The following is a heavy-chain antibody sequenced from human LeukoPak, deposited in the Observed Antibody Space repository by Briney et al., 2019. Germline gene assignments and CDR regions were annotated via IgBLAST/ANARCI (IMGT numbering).Heavy chain of an antibody. D-gene: IGHD1-14*01. V-gene: IGHV6-1*01. CDR1: GGSISSDY. Sequence: ETLSLTCTVSGGSISSDYWNWIRQSPSRGLEWLGRTYYRSKWYNDYAVSVKSRITINPDTSKNQFSLQLNSVTPEDTAVYYCARDPELGLDYFDYWGQGTLVTVSS. CDR2: TYYRSKWYN. CDR3: ARDPELGLDYFDY. J-gene: IGHJ4*02.